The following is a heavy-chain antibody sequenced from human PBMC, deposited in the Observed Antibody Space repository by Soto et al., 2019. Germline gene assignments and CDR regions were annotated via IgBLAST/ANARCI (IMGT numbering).Heavy chain of an antibody. CDR2: ISRSGGST. CDR3: AKLWDGVYLYFDL. Sequence: EVQLLESGGGLVQPGGSLRLSCAASGFTFSIYAMSWVRQAPGKGLEWVSAISRSGGSTYYADSVEGRFTISRDNSKNTLFLQVNSLTAEDTAVYHCAKLWDGVYLYFDLWGRGTLVAVS. D-gene: IGHD4-17*01. J-gene: IGHJ2*01. V-gene: IGHV3-23*01. CDR1: GFTFSIYA.